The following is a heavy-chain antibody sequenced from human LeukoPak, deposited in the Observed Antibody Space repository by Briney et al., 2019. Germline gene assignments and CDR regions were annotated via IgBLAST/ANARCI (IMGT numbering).Heavy chain of an antibody. Sequence: GESLKISCKGSGYSFTSYWIGWVRQMPGKGLEWMGIIYPGDSDTRYSPSFQDQVTISADKSISTAYLQWSSLKASDTAMYYCARLRPGIVVPAAIGWFDPWGQGTLVTVSS. CDR2: IYPGDSDT. V-gene: IGHV5-51*01. CDR3: ARLRPGIVVPAAIGWFDP. J-gene: IGHJ5*02. D-gene: IGHD2-2*01. CDR1: GYSFTSYW.